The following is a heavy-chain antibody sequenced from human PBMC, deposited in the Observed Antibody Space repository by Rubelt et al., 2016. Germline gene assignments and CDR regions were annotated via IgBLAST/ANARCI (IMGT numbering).Heavy chain of an antibody. J-gene: IGHJ6*02. CDR1: GFSLSTSGMC. D-gene: IGHD3-22*01. CDR2: IDWDDDK. Sequence: QVTLRESGPALVKPTQTLTLTCTFSGFSLSTSGMCVSWIRQPPGKALEWLARIDWDDDKYYSTSLKTRLTISKDTSKNQWVLTMTNMDPVDTATYYCARILLPDYYDSSGGMDVWGQGTTVTVSS. CDR3: ARILLPDYYDSSGGMDV. V-gene: IGHV2-70*15.